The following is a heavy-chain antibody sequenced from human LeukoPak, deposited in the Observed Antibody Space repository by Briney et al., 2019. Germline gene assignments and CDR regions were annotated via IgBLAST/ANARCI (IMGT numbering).Heavy chain of an antibody. Sequence: GGSLRLSCAASGFTFSSYGMHWVRQAPGKGLEWVVVIWYDGSNKYYADSVKGRFTISRGNSKNTLYLQMNSLRAEDTAVYYCARKQYQLLYDGYFQHWGQGTLATVSS. CDR1: GFTFSSYG. CDR3: ARKQYQLLYDGYFQH. V-gene: IGHV3-33*01. CDR2: IWYDGSNK. J-gene: IGHJ1*01. D-gene: IGHD2-2*02.